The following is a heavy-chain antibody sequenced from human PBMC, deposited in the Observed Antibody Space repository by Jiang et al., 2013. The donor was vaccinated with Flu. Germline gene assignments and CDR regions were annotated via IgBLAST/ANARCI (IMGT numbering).Heavy chain of an antibody. D-gene: IGHD3-3*01. Sequence: SGAEVKKPGASVKVSCKASGYTFTNHYLHWVRQAPGQGLEWMGIFNPNGNSAVYAQRFQGRVTMTGDTSTSTVYMELTSLKSEDMAVYYCARGMMERLPLHGLDVWGQGTMVIVSS. CDR1: GYTFTNHY. CDR2: FNPNGNSA. V-gene: IGHV1-46*01. J-gene: IGHJ6*02. CDR3: ARGMMERLPLHGLDV.